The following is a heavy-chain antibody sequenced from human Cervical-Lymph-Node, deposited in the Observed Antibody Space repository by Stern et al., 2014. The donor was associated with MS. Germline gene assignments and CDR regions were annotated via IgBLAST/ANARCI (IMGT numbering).Heavy chain of an antibody. V-gene: IGHV1-69*01. CDR2: LIPFLGAA. CDR1: GDTFSSYA. D-gene: IGHD4-11*01. CDR3: ALRRSYYVY. Sequence: QMQLVQSGSEVKKPGSSVKVSCKPSGDTFSSYALSWVRQAPGQGLEWVGGLIPFLGAASYGQKFQGRVTITPEDSTGTAFMELSNLTSDDTAVYYCALRRSYYVYWGQGTLITVSS. J-gene: IGHJ4*02.